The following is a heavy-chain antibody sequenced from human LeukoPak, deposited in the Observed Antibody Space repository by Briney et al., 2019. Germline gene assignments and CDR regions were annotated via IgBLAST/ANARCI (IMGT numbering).Heavy chain of an antibody. V-gene: IGHV4-34*01. J-gene: IGHJ4*02. Sequence: SETLSLTCAVYGGSFSGYYWSWIRQPPGKGLEWIGEIYHTGSTNYNPSLKSRVTMSVAKPRNQFSLRLRSVTAADTAVYYCAEYCSGGNCLDYWGQGILVTVSS. CDR3: AEYCSGGNCLDY. CDR2: IYHTGST. CDR1: GGSFSGYY. D-gene: IGHD2-15*01.